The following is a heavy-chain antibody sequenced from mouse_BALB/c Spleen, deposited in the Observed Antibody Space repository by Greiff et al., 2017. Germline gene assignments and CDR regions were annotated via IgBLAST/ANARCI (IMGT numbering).Heavy chain of an antibody. V-gene: IGHV5-6-4*01. CDR3: TREGGTTATDAMDY. CDR1: GFTFSSYT. CDR2: ISSGGSYT. J-gene: IGHJ4*01. Sequence: EVKVVESGGGLVKPGGSLKLSCAASGFTFSSYTMSWVRQTPEKRLEWVATISSGGSYTYYPDSVKGRFTISRDNAKNTLYLQMSSLKSEDTAMYYCTREGGTTATDAMDYWGQGTSVTVSS. D-gene: IGHD1-2*01.